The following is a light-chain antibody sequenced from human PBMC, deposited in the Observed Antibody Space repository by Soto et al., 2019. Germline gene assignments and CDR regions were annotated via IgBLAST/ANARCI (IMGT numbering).Light chain of an antibody. CDR1: TSNIAGNT. CDR3: CSYAGSDSVV. CDR2: IDD. Sequence: QSVLTQPPSLSGTPGQRVTISCSGSTSNIAGNTVHWYQHLPETAPKLLIYIDDQRPSGISNRFSGSKSGNTASLTISGLQAEDEADYYCCSYAGSDSVVFGGGTQLTLL. V-gene: IGLV1-44*01. J-gene: IGLJ2*01.